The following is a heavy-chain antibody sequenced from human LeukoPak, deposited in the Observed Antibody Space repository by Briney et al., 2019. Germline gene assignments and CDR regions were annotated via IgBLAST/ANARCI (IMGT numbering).Heavy chain of an antibody. D-gene: IGHD4-11*01. CDR3: ARQTDYDYSNYHFDY. CDR2: IIPILGIA. Sequence: SVKVSCKASGGTFSSYAISWVRQAPGQGLEWMGRIIPILGIANYAQKFQGRVTITADKSTSTAYMELSSLRSEDTAVYYCARQTDYDYSNYHFDYWGQGTPVTVSS. V-gene: IGHV1-69*04. CDR1: GGTFSSYA. J-gene: IGHJ4*02.